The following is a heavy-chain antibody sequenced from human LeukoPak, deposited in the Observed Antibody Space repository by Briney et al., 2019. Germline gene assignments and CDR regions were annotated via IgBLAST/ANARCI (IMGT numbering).Heavy chain of an antibody. V-gene: IGHV4-38-2*02. CDR3: ARDNVKRGATMVRGVIPWFDP. CDR2: IYTSGST. CDR1: GYSISSGYY. D-gene: IGHD3-10*01. Sequence: SETLSLTCTVSGYSISSGYYWGWIRQPAGKGLEWIGRIYTSGSTYYNPSLKSRVTMSVDTSKNQFSLKLSSVTAADTAVYYCARDNVKRGATMVRGVIPWFDPWGQGTLVTVSS. J-gene: IGHJ5*02.